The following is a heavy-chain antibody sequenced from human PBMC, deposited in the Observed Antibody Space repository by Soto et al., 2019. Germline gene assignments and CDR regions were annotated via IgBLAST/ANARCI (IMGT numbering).Heavy chain of an antibody. J-gene: IGHJ5*02. CDR2: INAGNGNT. V-gene: IGHV1-3*01. D-gene: IGHD4-17*01. CDR1: GYTFTSYA. CDR3: ARMQKHGDYVGVFYWFDP. Sequence: ASVKVSCKASGYTFTSYAMHWVRQAPGQRLEWMGWINAGNGNTKYSQKFQGRVTITRDTSASTAYMELSSLRSEDTALYYCARMQKHGDYVGVFYWFDPWGQGTLVPSPQ.